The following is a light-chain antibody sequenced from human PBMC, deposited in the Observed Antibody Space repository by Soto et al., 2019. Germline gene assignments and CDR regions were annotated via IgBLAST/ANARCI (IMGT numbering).Light chain of an antibody. CDR1: QSVSNNY. CDR3: QQYETFSGT. Sequence: EIVLTQSPGTLSLSPGERATLSCRASQSVSNNYLAWYQQKPGQAPRLLIYGASNRATGIPDRFSGSGSGTKFTLTIASLQPDDFATYYCQQYETFSGTFGQGTKVDIK. J-gene: IGKJ1*01. V-gene: IGKV3-20*01. CDR2: GAS.